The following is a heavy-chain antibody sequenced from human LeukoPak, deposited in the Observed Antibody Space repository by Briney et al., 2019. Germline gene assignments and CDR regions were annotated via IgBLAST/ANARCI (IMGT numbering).Heavy chain of an antibody. D-gene: IGHD3-10*01. CDR2: IFYTGSP. V-gene: IGHV4-4*02. Sequence: PSETLSLTCAVSGGSINNYKWWSWIRQSPGKGLEWLGEIFYTGSPNYNPSFKSRVTMSVDTSKNQFSLKLSSVTAADTAVYYCAGGGYYYGSGSYWGQGTLVTVSS. CDR1: GGSINNYKW. CDR3: AGGGYYYGSGSY. J-gene: IGHJ4*02.